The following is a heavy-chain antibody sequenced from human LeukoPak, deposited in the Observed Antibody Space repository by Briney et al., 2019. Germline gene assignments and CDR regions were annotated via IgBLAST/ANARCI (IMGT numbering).Heavy chain of an antibody. CDR3: ARTNYDSSGYYN. J-gene: IGHJ4*02. CDR1: GYTFTGYY. CDR2: INPNSGGT. D-gene: IGHD3-22*01. V-gene: IGHV1-2*02. Sequence: ASVKVSFKASGYTFTGYYMHWVRQAPGQGLEWMGWINPNSGGTNYAQKFQGRVTMTRDTSISTAYMELSRLRSDDTAVYYCARTNYDSSGYYNWGQGTLVTVSS.